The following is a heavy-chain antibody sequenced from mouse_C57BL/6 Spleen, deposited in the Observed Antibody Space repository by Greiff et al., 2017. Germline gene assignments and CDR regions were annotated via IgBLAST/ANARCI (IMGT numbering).Heavy chain of an antibody. CDR3: ARGDYKRGFAY. J-gene: IGHJ3*01. V-gene: IGHV1-26*01. CDR2: INPNNGGT. CDR1: GYTFTDYY. D-gene: IGHD2-12*01. Sequence: EVQLQQSGPELVKPGASVKISCKASGYTFTDYYMNWVKQSHGKSLEWIGDINPNNGGTSYNQKFKVKATLTVDKSSSTAYMELRSLTSEDSAVYYCARGDYKRGFAYWGQGTLVTVS.